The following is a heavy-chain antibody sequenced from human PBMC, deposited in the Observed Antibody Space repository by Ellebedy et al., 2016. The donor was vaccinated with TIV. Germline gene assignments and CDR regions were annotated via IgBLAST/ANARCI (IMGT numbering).Heavy chain of an antibody. Sequence: PGGSLRLSCAASGFTFSSYSMNWVRQAPGKGLEWVSSISSRSSYIYYADSVKGRFTISRDNAKNSLYLQMNSLRAEDTAVYYCARDLGYSYGHYGMDVWGQGTTVTVSS. V-gene: IGHV3-21*01. D-gene: IGHD5-18*01. CDR3: ARDLGYSYGHYGMDV. J-gene: IGHJ6*02. CDR1: GFTFSSYS. CDR2: ISSRSSYI.